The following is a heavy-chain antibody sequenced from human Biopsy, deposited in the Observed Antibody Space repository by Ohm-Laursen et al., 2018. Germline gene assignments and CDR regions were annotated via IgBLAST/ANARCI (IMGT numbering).Heavy chain of an antibody. V-gene: IGHV4-59*01. CDR1: GGSISSYY. J-gene: IGHJ6*02. CDR2: IYYSGTT. D-gene: IGHD2/OR15-2a*01. Sequence: GTLSLTWTVSGGSISSYYWNWIRQPPGKGLEWIGYIYYSGTTDYNPSLKSRVTIPVDTSKNQFSLRLNSVTAADTAVYYCARATNSTGWPYYYFYGMDVWGQGTTVTVSS. CDR3: ARATNSTGWPYYYFYGMDV.